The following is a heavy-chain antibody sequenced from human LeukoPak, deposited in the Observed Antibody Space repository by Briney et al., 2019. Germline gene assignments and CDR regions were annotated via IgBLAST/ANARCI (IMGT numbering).Heavy chain of an antibody. D-gene: IGHD3-10*01. CDR1: GFTFSSYA. V-gene: IGHV3-23*01. J-gene: IGHJ5*02. CDR2: ISASGGST. CDR3: ARGNYFSGSGVDP. Sequence: PGGSLRLSCAASGFTFSSYAMTWVRQAPGKGLEWVSAISASGGSTYYADSVKGRFTISRDNSKNTLYLQMNSLRAEDTAVYYCARGNYFSGSGVDPWGQGTLVTVSS.